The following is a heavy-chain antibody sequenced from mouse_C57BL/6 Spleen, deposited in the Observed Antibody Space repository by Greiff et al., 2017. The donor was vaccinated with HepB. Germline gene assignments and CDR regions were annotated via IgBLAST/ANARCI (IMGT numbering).Heavy chain of an antibody. V-gene: IGHV3-6*01. J-gene: IGHJ2*01. Sequence: EVKLMESGPGLVKPSQSLSLTCSVTGYSITSGYYWNWIRQFPGNKLEWMGYISYDGSNNYNPSLKNRISITRDTSKNQFFLKLNSVTTEDTATYYCARDYYGNYVGYWGQGTTLTVSS. CDR1: GYSITSGYY. D-gene: IGHD2-1*01. CDR3: ARDYYGNYVGY. CDR2: ISYDGSN.